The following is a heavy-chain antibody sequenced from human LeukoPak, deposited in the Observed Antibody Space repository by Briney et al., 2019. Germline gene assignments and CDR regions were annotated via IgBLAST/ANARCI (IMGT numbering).Heavy chain of an antibody. V-gene: IGHV3-30-3*01. CDR2: ISYDGSNK. D-gene: IGHD2-15*01. J-gene: IGHJ4*02. Sequence: PGGSLRVSCAASGFTFSSYAMHWVRQAPGKGLEWVAVISYDGSNKYYADSVKGRFTISRDNSKNTLYLQMNSLRAEDTAVYYCAREAVVVAATLDYWGQGTLVTVSS. CDR3: AREAVVVAATLDY. CDR1: GFTFSSYA.